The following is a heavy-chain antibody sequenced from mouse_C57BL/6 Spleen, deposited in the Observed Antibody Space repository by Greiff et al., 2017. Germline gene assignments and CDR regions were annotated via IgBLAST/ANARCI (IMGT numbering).Heavy chain of an antibody. D-gene: IGHD3-2*02. CDR3: ARDSSGGFAY. Sequence: QVQLQQSGPELVKPGASVKISCKASGYAFSSSWMNWVKQRPGKGLEWIGRIYPGDGDTNYNEKFKSKATLTVDTSSSTAYMQLSSLTSEDSAVYYCARDSSGGFAYWGQGTLVTVSA. CDR1: GYAFSSSW. V-gene: IGHV1-82*01. CDR2: IYPGDGDT. J-gene: IGHJ3*01.